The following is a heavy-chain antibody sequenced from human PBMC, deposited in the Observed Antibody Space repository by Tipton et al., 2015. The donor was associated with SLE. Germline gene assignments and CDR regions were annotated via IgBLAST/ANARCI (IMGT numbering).Heavy chain of an antibody. D-gene: IGHD6-19*01. CDR2: ISSNTYI. CDR1: GFSFEDYT. V-gene: IGHV3-69-1*01. Sequence: SLRLSCAASGFSFEDYTMNWVRQAPGKGLEWVSSISSNTYIYYADSLKGRFTISRDNAKNSLYLQMNSLRAEDTALYYCARDRDSSGWVDAFDIWGQGTMVTVSS. CDR3: ARDRDSSGWVDAFDI. J-gene: IGHJ3*02.